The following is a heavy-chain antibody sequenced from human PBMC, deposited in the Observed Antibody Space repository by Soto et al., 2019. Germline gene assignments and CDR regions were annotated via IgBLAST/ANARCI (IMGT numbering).Heavy chain of an antibody. CDR2: MSFDGSNE. CDR3: AKAAAVAFDI. D-gene: IGHD2-15*01. J-gene: IGHJ3*02. Sequence: QVHLVESGGGVVQPGRSLRLSCAASGFTFSNYGMHWVRQAPGKGLEWLAVMSFDGSNEYYADSVQGRLTISRDNSKNTLYLQMNSLRPEDTAVYHCAKAAAVAFDIWGQGTMVTVSS. V-gene: IGHV3-30*18. CDR1: GFTFSNYG.